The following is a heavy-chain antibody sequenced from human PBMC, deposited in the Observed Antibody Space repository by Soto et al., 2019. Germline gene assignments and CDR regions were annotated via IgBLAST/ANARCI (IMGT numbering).Heavy chain of an antibody. D-gene: IGHD3-10*01. Sequence: ASVKGSCKASGYTFTRDGISWVRQAPGQGLEWMGWISAYNGNTNYAQKLQGRVTMTTDTSTSTAYMELRSLRSDDTAVYYCARARNYYGSGSYYPDAFDIWGQGTMVTVSS. CDR1: GYTFTRDG. V-gene: IGHV1-18*01. CDR2: ISAYNGNT. CDR3: ARARNYYGSGSYYPDAFDI. J-gene: IGHJ3*02.